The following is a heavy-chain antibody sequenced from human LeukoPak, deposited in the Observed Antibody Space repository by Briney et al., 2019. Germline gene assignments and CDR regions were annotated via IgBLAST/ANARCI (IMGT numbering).Heavy chain of an antibody. CDR2: INPHDGST. CDR1: GDSFTKYY. CDR3: APSVRSGGSYYFDY. J-gene: IGHJ4*02. Sequence: RASVKVSCKASGDSFTKYYMHWVRQAPGQGLEWVGIINPHDGSTTYTQKFQGRLTMTTDTSTSTVSMELSSLRSEDTAVYYCAPSVRSGGSYYFDYWGQGTLVTVSS. V-gene: IGHV1-46*01. D-gene: IGHD2-15*01.